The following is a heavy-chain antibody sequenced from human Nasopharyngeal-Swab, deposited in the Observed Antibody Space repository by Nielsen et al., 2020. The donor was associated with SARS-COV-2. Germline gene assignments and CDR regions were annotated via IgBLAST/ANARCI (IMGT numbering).Heavy chain of an antibody. Sequence: SETLSLTCTVSGGSISSYYWSWIRQPPGKGLEWIGYIYYSGSTNYNPSLKSRVTISVDTSKNQFSLKLSSVTTADTAVYYCARTAGYYYMDVWGKGTTVTVSS. J-gene: IGHJ6*03. CDR3: ARTAGYYYMDV. V-gene: IGHV4-59*01. CDR2: IYYSGST. CDR1: GGSISSYY. D-gene: IGHD6-13*01.